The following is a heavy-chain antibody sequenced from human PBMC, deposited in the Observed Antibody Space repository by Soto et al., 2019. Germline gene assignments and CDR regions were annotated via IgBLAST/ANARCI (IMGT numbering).Heavy chain of an antibody. CDR2: IIPIFGTA. Sequence: SVKVSCKASGGTFSSYAISWVRQAPGQGLEWMGGIIPIFGTANYAQKFQGRVTITADESTSTAYMELSSLRSEDTAVYYCARERYCSSTSCLNWFDPWGQGTLVTVSS. CDR1: GGTFSSYA. J-gene: IGHJ5*02. V-gene: IGHV1-69*13. D-gene: IGHD2-2*01. CDR3: ARERYCSSTSCLNWFDP.